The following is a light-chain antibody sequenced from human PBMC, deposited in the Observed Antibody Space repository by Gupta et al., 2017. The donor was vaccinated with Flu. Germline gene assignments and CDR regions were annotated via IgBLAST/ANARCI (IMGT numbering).Light chain of an antibody. CDR2: DAS. CDR1: EYIRNY. Sequence: VLTESPVTLSLSPGERATLSCRATEYIRNYLAWYQQKPGQAPRLIIYDASNRATGIPARFRGSGSGTDFTLTISSLHPDDFAVYYCQQHSNWPPLTFGGGTKVEI. V-gene: IGKV3-11*01. J-gene: IGKJ4*01. CDR3: QQHSNWPPLT.